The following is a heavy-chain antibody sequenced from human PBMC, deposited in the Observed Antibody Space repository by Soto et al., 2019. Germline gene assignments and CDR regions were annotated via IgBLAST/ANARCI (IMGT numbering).Heavy chain of an antibody. J-gene: IGHJ6*03. CDR1: GYTFTSYG. V-gene: IGHV1-18*01. CDR3: ARNLAVDYYYYYMDV. Sequence: VASVKVSCKASGYTFTSYGISWVRQAPGQGLEWMGWISAYNGNTNYAQNLQGRVTMTTDTSTSTAYMELRSLRSDDTAVYYCARNLAVDYYYYYMDVWGKGTTVTVSS. CDR2: ISAYNGNT.